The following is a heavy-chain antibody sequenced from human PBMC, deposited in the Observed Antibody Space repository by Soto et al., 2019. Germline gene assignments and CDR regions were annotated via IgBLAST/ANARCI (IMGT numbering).Heavy chain of an antibody. CDR1: GFTFSSYA. CDR3: ARDPLIAARAGCFDY. J-gene: IGHJ4*02. V-gene: IGHV3-30-3*01. D-gene: IGHD6-6*01. CDR2: ISYDGSNK. Sequence: QVQLVESGGGVVQPGRSLRLSCAASGFTFSSYAMHWVRQAPGKGLEWVAVISYDGSNKYYADSVKGRFTISRDNSKNPLYMQMNSLRAEDTAVYYCARDPLIAARAGCFDYWGQGTLVTVSS.